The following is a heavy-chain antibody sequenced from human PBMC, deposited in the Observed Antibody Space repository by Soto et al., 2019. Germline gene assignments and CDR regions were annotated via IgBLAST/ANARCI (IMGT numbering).Heavy chain of an antibody. V-gene: IGHV3-30*18. J-gene: IGHJ4*02. CDR3: AKDRVGGTFYTPLGF. CDR2: ITYDGSFH. CDR1: GFNFDNYV. D-gene: IGHD1-7*01. Sequence: GGSLRRSCQASGFNFDNYVMHWVREAPGKGLEWVAVITYDGSFHYYADSVKGRFTISRDNSKNTLFLHLNTLKPEDTAVYHCAKDRVGGTFYTPLGFWGQGTLVTVSS.